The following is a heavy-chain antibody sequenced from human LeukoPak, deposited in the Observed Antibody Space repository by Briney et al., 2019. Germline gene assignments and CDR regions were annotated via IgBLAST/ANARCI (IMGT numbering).Heavy chain of an antibody. CDR2: MNPNSGNT. J-gene: IGHJ4*02. CDR3: ARGRPTNRAGTY. D-gene: IGHD1-14*01. Sequence: ASAKFSCKASGYTFTSHHINWVRHAAGPGPEWMGWMNPNSGNTVYAQKFQDRVTMTWDTSISTAYMELSSLRSDDTAVYYCARGRPTNRAGTYWGQGTLVTVSS. CDR1: GYTFTSHH. V-gene: IGHV1-8*01.